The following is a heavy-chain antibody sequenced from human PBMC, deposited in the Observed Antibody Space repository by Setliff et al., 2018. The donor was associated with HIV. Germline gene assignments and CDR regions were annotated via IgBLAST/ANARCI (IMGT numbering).Heavy chain of an antibody. D-gene: IGHD1-26*01. CDR3: ARGARLLAAYSDRWDYFYMAV. J-gene: IGHJ6*03. CDR1: GGSISGYY. CDR2: IYYSGST. Sequence: PSETLSLTCSVSGGSISGYYWNWVRQPPGKGLEWMGYIYYSGSTDYNPALKRRVTISLDTSKNQFSLKVNSMTAADTAVYYCARGARLLAAYSDRWDYFYMAVWGKGTTVTVSS. V-gene: IGHV4-59*12.